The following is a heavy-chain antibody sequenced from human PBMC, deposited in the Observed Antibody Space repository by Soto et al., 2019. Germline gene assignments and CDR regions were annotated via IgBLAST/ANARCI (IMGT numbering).Heavy chain of an antibody. Sequence: GGSPRLSCAASGFTFSSYAMSWVRQAPGKGLEWVSAISGSGGSTYYADSVKGRFTISRDNSKNTLYLQMNSLRAEDTAVYYCAKVPVYDFWSGYSEGYFDYWGQGTLVTVSS. CDR3: AKVPVYDFWSGYSEGYFDY. V-gene: IGHV3-23*01. J-gene: IGHJ4*02. CDR1: GFTFSSYA. CDR2: ISGSGGST. D-gene: IGHD3-3*01.